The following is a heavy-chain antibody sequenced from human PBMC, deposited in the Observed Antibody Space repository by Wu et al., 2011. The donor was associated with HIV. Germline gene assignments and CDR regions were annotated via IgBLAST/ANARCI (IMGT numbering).Heavy chain of an antibody. CDR3: ARDTNYTLAYYYMDV. J-gene: IGHJ6*03. CDR1: GYTFTTSG. Sequence: QVHLVQSGAEVKKPGASVKVSCKASGYTFTTSGVSWVRQAPGQGLEWMGWISTYSGNTKYAQRLQGRVTMTTDTPANTAYMELGSLRSDDTAVYYCARDTNYTLAYYYMDVWGIGTTVLVSS. D-gene: IGHD2-2*02. V-gene: IGHV1-18*01. CDR2: ISTYSGNT.